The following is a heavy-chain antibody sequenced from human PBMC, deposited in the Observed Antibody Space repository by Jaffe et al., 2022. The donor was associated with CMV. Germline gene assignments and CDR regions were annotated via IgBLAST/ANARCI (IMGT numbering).Heavy chain of an antibody. CDR3: ARGYCSSTSCYVGYFQH. Sequence: QVQLVQSGAEVKKPGASVKVSCKASGYTFTSYAMHWVRQAPGQRLEWMGWINAGNGNTKYSQKFQGRVTITRDTSASTAYMELSSLRSEDTAVYYCARGYCSSTSCYVGYFQHWGQGTLVTVSS. D-gene: IGHD2-2*01. J-gene: IGHJ1*01. V-gene: IGHV1-3*01. CDR1: GYTFTSYA. CDR2: INAGNGNT.